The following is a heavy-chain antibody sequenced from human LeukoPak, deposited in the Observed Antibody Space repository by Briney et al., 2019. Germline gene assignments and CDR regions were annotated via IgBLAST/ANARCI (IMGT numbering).Heavy chain of an antibody. CDR1: GGSLSSYY. CDR2: IYTSGST. CDR3: ARQIIAAGKNYYGMDV. J-gene: IGHJ6*02. Sequence: SETLSLTCTVSGGSLSSYYWTWIRQPAGKGLEGIGRIYTSGSTNYNPSLKSRVTMSVDTSNNQFSLNLSSVTAADTAVYYCARQIIAAGKNYYGMDVWGQGTTVTVSS. D-gene: IGHD6-13*01. V-gene: IGHV4-4*07.